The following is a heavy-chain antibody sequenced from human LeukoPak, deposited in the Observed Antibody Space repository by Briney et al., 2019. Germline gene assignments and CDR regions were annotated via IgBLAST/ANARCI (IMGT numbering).Heavy chain of an antibody. D-gene: IGHD5-18*01. CDR3: ATLVNTAAA. V-gene: IGHV5-51*01. Sequence: GESLKISCKGSGYSFTTYWIGWVRQMPGKGLESMGIIYLGDPDTRYSPSFQGQVTISADRSINTAYLQWSSLKASDTAMYYCATLVNTAAAWGQGTLVTVSS. J-gene: IGHJ5*02. CDR2: IYLGDPDT. CDR1: GYSFTTYW.